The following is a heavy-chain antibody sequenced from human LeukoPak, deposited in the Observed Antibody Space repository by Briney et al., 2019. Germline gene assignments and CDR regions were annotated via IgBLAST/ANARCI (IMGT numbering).Heavy chain of an antibody. CDR3: ARHGRPYYYDSSGAYFDY. Sequence: SETLSLTCTVSGGSISSSSYYWGWIRQPPGKGLEWIGSIYYSGSTYYNPSLKSRVTISVDTSKNQLSLKLSSVTAADTAVYYCARHGRPYYYDSSGAYFDYWGQGTLVTVSS. CDR2: IYYSGST. CDR1: GGSISSSSYY. J-gene: IGHJ4*02. D-gene: IGHD3-22*01. V-gene: IGHV4-39*01.